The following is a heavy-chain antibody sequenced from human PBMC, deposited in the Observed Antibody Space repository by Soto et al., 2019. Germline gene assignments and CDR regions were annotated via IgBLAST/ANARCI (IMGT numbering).Heavy chain of an antibody. V-gene: IGHV3-23*01. J-gene: IGHJ4*02. CDR3: AKRIMATIGHFDS. CDR2: ISGIGHST. Sequence: GSLRLSCAASGFTFSSYAMSWVRQAPGKGLEWVSAISGIGHSTYYADSVKGRFTISRDNSKNTLYLQMNSLRAEGTAVYYCAKRIMATIGHFDSWGQGTLVTVS. CDR1: GFTFSSYA. D-gene: IGHD5-12*01.